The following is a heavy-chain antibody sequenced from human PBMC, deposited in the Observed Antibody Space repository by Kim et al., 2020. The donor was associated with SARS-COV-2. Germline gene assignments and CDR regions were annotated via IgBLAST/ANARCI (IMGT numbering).Heavy chain of an antibody. Sequence: GRFTISRDNAKNSLYLQMNSLRAEDTALYYCAKAGYSSSWTDLVAEYFQHWGQGTLVTVSS. J-gene: IGHJ1*01. V-gene: IGHV3-9*01. CDR3: AKAGYSSSWTDLVAEYFQH. D-gene: IGHD6-13*01.